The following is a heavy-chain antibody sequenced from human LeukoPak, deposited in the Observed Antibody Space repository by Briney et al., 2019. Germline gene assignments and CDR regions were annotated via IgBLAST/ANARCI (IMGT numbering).Heavy chain of an antibody. CDR3: ARKVTSPLKNFDY. D-gene: IGHD2-21*02. CDR2: INPNSGGT. J-gene: IGHJ4*02. Sequence: ASVKVSFKASGYTFTGYYMHWVRQAPGQGLEWMGWINPNSGGTNYAQKFQGRVTMTRDTSISTAYMELSRLRSDDTAVYYCARKVTSPLKNFDYWGQGTLVTVSS. V-gene: IGHV1-2*02. CDR1: GYTFTGYY.